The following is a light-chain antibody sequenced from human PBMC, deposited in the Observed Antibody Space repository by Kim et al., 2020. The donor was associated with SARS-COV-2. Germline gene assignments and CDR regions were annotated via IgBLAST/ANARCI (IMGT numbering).Light chain of an antibody. CDR1: ESIGTW. Sequence: DIQMTQSPSTLSASVGDRVTITCRASESIGTWLAWYQQKPGRAPRLLIYLASTLENGVPSRFSGTGSGTEFSLSITSLQPDDFATYYCQHDRRFPYTWGQGTKLEI. V-gene: IGKV1-5*03. CDR2: LAS. J-gene: IGKJ2*01. CDR3: QHDRRFPYT.